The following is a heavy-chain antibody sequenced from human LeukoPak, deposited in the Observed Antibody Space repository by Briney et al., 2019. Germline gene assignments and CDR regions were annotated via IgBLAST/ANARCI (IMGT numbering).Heavy chain of an antibody. V-gene: IGHV4-34*01. CDR3: ARATYYYDSSGYYRPYYFDY. CDR1: GGSFSGYY. Sequence: SETLSLTCAVYGGSFSGYYWSWIRQPPGKGLEWIGEINHSGSTNYNPSFKSRVTISVDTSKNQFSLKLSSVTAADTAVYYCARATYYYDSSGYYRPYYFDYWGQGTLVTVSS. D-gene: IGHD3-22*01. CDR2: INHSGST. J-gene: IGHJ4*02.